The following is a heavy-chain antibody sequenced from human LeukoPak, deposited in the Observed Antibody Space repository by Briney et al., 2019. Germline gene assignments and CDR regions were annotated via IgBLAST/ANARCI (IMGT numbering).Heavy chain of an antibody. V-gene: IGHV3-48*03. D-gene: IGHD4-17*01. Sequence: PGGSLRLSCAASGFIFSSYEVNWVRQAPGKGLEWVSYISSSGSAIYYADSVKSRFTISRDNAKNSLYLQMNSLRAEDTAVYYCARVPTRGDYRLDYWGQGTLVTVSS. CDR2: ISSSGSAI. J-gene: IGHJ4*02. CDR1: GFIFSSYE. CDR3: ARVPTRGDYRLDY.